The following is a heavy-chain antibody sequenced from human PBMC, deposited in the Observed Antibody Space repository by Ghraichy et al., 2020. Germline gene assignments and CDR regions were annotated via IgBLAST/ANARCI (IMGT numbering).Heavy chain of an antibody. D-gene: IGHD2-15*01. V-gene: IGHV1-2*02. Sequence: ASVKVSCKASGYTFTGYYMHWVRQAPGQGLEWMGWINPNSGGTNYAQKFQGRVTMTRDTSISTAYMELSRLRSDDTAVYYCAREWVRHCSGGSCYYYYGMDVWGQGTTVTVSS. J-gene: IGHJ6*02. CDR3: AREWVRHCSGGSCYYYYGMDV. CDR2: INPNSGGT. CDR1: GYTFTGYY.